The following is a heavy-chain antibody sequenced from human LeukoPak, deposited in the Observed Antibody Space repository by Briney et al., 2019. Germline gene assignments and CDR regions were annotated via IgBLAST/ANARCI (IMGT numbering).Heavy chain of an antibody. CDR2: INHSGST. D-gene: IGHD5-24*01. CDR3: ARVGDGYNHFDY. J-gene: IGHJ4*02. CDR1: GGSFSGYY. Sequence: PSETLSLTCAVYGGSFSGYYWSWIRQPPGKGLEWIGEINHSGSTNYNPSLKSRVTISVDTSKNQFSLKLSSVTAADTAVYYCARVGDGYNHFDYWGQGTLVTVSS. V-gene: IGHV4-34*01.